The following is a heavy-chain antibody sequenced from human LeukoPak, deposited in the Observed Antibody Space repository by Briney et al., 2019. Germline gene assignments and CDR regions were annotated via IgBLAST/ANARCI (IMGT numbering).Heavy chain of an antibody. CDR2: IYHSGST. Sequence: PSETLSLTCAVSGYSISSGYYWGWIRQPPGKGLEWIGSIYHSGSTYYNPSLKSRVTISVDTSKNQCSLKLSSVTAADTAVYYCARQGVAHAFDIWGQGTMVTVSS. CDR1: GYSISSGYY. J-gene: IGHJ3*02. D-gene: IGHD3-3*01. CDR3: ARQGVAHAFDI. V-gene: IGHV4-38-2*01.